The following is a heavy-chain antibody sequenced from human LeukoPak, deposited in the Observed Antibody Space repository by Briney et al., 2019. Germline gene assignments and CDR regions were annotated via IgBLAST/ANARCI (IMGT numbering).Heavy chain of an antibody. CDR2: ISAYNGNT. Sequence: ASVKVSCKASGYTFTSYGISWVRQAPGQGLEWMGWISAYNGNTNYAQKLQGRVTMTTDTSTSTAYMELRSLRSDDTAVYYCARISAVVAVAGTRFAFDIWGQGTMVTVSS. CDR1: GYTFTSYG. CDR3: ARISAVVAVAGTRFAFDI. D-gene: IGHD6-19*01. V-gene: IGHV1-18*01. J-gene: IGHJ3*02.